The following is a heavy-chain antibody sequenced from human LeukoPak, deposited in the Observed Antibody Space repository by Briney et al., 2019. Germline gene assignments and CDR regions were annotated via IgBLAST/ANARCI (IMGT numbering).Heavy chain of an antibody. J-gene: IGHJ4*02. CDR1: GFTFSSYS. CDR3: ARDQGDDGMAY. V-gene: IGHV3-48*01. CDR2: ISSSSSTI. Sequence: GGSLRLSCAASGFTFSSYSMNWARQAPGKGLEWVSYISSSSSTIYYADSVKGRFTISRDNAKNSLYLQMNSLRAEDTAVYYCARDQGDDGMAYWGQGTLVTVSS. D-gene: IGHD3-16*01.